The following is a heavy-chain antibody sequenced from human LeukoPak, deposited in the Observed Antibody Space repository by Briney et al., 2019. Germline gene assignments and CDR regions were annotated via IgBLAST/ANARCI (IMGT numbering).Heavy chain of an antibody. CDR2: IYSGCST. V-gene: IGHV3-66*01. Sequence: PGGSLRLSCAASGFTVSSNYMSWVGQAPGKGLEWVSVIYSGCSTYYADSVKGRFTISRDNSKNTLYLQMNSLRAEDTAVYYCASTFYGDSPPYWGQGTLVTVSS. J-gene: IGHJ4*02. CDR3: ASTFYGDSPPY. D-gene: IGHD4-17*01. CDR1: GFTVSSNY.